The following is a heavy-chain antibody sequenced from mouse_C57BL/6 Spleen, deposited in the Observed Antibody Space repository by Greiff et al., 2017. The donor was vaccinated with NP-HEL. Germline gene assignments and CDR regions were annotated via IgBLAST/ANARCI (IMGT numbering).Heavy chain of an antibody. CDR2: IDPEDGDT. CDR3: TTPGNWYFDV. CDR1: GFNIKDYY. J-gene: IGHJ1*03. V-gene: IGHV14-1*01. Sequence: VQLKESGAELVRPGASVKLSCTASGFNIKDYYMHWVKQRPEQGLEWIGRIDPEDGDTEYAPKLQGKAIMTADKSSNTAYLQLSSLKSEDTAVYYCTTPGNWYFDVWGTGTTVTVSS.